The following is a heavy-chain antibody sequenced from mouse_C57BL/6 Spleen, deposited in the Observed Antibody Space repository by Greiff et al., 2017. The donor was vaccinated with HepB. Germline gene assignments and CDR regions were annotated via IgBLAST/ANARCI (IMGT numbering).Heavy chain of an antibody. CDR3: ARYPWFAY. J-gene: IGHJ3*01. CDR2: INPSTGGT. Sequence: EVQLVESGPELVKPGASVKISCKASGYSFTGYYMNWVKQSPEKSLEWIGEINPSTGGTTYNQKFKAKATLTVDKSSSTAYMQLKSLTSEDSAVYYCARYPWFAYWGQGTLVTVSA. CDR1: GYSFTGYY. V-gene: IGHV1-42*01.